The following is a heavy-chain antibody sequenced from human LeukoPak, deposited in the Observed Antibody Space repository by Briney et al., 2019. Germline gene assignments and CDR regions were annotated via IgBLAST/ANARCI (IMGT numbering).Heavy chain of an antibody. V-gene: IGHV3-30*03. CDR3: ASQSYGLFHY. D-gene: IGHD4-17*01. CDR1: GFTFSSYG. J-gene: IGHJ4*02. Sequence: GGSLRLSCAASGFTFSSYGMHWVRQAPGKGLEWVAVISYDGSNKYYADSVKGRFTISRDNSKNTLYLQMNSLRAEDTAVYYCASQSYGLFHYWGQGNLVTVSS. CDR2: ISYDGSNK.